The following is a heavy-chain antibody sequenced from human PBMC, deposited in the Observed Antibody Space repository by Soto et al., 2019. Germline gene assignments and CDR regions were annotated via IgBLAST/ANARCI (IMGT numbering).Heavy chain of an antibody. CDR2: IYSSGST. CDR1: GGSIDSYY. CDR3: ARDRGDYGSADY. D-gene: IGHD3-10*01. J-gene: IGHJ4*02. Sequence: SETLSLTCPVSGGSIDSYYWSWIRQSAGKGLEWIGRIYSSGSTNYNPSLNSRVTMSVDTSKNQFSLRLSSVTAADTAVYYCARDRGDYGSADYWGQGTLVTVSS. V-gene: IGHV4-4*07.